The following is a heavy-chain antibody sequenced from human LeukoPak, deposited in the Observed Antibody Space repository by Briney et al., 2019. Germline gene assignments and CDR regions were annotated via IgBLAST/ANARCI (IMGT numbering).Heavy chain of an antibody. D-gene: IGHD3-22*01. Sequence: GESLKISCKGSGYTFTSYGISWVRQAPGQGLEWMGWICAYNGNTNYAQKLQGRVTMTTDTSTSTAYMELRSLRSDDTAVYYCARDLWMIVDQEEYFDYWGQGTLVTVSS. V-gene: IGHV1-18*01. CDR3: ARDLWMIVDQEEYFDY. J-gene: IGHJ4*02. CDR1: GYTFTSYG. CDR2: ICAYNGNT.